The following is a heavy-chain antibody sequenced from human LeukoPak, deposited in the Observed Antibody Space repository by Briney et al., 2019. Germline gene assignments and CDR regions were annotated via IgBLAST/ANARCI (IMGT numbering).Heavy chain of an antibody. J-gene: IGHJ3*02. D-gene: IGHD1-26*01. CDR2: IYYSGST. CDR3: ARFSGSYLLRAFDI. V-gene: IGHV4-38-2*02. Sequence: PSETLSLTCNVSGYSISSGYYWGWIRQPPGKGLEWIGSIYYSGSTYYNPSLKSRVTISVDTSKNQFSLKLSSVTAADTAVYYCARFSGSYLLRAFDIWGQGTMVTVSS. CDR1: GYSISSGYY.